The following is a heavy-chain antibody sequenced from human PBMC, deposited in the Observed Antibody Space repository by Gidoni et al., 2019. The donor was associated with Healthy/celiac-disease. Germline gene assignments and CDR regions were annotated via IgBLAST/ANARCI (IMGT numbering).Heavy chain of an antibody. D-gene: IGHD3-3*01. CDR2: IFANDEK. V-gene: IGHV2-26*01. J-gene: IGHJ4*02. CDR3: ARIGYDFWGGYAHYFDY. CDR1: GFSLSNARMG. Sequence: QVTLKESGPVLVKPTETLTLTCTVSGFSLSNARMGVSWIRQPPGKALEWLAHIFANDEKSYSTSLKSRLTSSKDTSKSQVVLTMTNMDPVNTATYYCARIGYDFWGGYAHYFDYWGQGTLVTVSS.